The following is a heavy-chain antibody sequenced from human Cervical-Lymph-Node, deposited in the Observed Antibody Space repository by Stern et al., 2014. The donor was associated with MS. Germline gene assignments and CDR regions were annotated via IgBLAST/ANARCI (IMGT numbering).Heavy chain of an antibody. CDR2: MDPDDSSTRYDI. Sequence: EVQLVESGAEVKKSGESLKISCKGSGYTFTNYWIGWVRQLPGKGLEWMGIMDPDDSSTRYDIRYSPSFQGQVTISADKSISTAYLQWSSLKASDSAMYFCARRGDGGVRGYYGLDVWGQGTTVTVSS. D-gene: IGHD3-10*02. CDR3: ARRGDGGVRGYYGLDV. J-gene: IGHJ6*02. V-gene: IGHV5-51*03. CDR1: GYTFTNYW.